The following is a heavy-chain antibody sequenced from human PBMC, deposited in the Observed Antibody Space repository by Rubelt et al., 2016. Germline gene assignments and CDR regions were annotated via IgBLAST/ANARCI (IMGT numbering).Heavy chain of an antibody. J-gene: IGHJ4*02. CDR2: IWYDGSNK. CDR3: ASAPGGDGYNI. Sequence: PVQRLEWVAVIWYDGSNKYYADSVKGRFTISRDNSKNTLYLQMNSLRAEDTAVYYCASAPGGDGYNIWGQGTLVTVSS. V-gene: IGHV3-33*01. D-gene: IGHD5-24*01.